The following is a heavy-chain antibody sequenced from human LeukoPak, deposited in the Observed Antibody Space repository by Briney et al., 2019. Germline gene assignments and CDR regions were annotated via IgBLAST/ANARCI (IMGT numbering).Heavy chain of an antibody. J-gene: IGHJ4*02. Sequence: SETLSHTCTVSGGSISSGDYYWSWIRQPPGKGLEWIGYIYYSGSTYYNPSLKSRVTISVDTSKNQFSLKLSSVTAADTAVYYCARAYCSSTSCYKPGETFDYWGQGTLVTVSS. CDR3: ARAYCSSTSCYKPGETFDY. CDR2: IYYSGST. CDR1: GGSISSGDYY. V-gene: IGHV4-30-4*01. D-gene: IGHD2-2*02.